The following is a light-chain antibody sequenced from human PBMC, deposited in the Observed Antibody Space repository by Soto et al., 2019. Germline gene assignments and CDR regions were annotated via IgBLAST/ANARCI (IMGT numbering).Light chain of an antibody. CDR1: QSINNNY. V-gene: IGKV3-20*01. CDR2: GAS. J-gene: IGKJ1*01. CDR3: QPYDASPT. Sequence: EIVLTQSPGTLSLSAEERATLSCRASQSINNNYLAWYQQKPGQAPTVLIYGASSRAPGIPDRFSGSGSGTDFTLTISRLEPEDFAVYYCQPYDASPTFGQGTKVDIK.